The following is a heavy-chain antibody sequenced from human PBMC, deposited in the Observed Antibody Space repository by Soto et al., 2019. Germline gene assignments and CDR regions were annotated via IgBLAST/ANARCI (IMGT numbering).Heavy chain of an antibody. CDR3: VPSVYSRSSLPLDY. CDR2: ISSSSSYI. D-gene: IGHD6-6*01. Sequence: EVQLVESGGGLVKPGGSLRLSCAASGFTFSSYSMNWVRQAPGKGLEWVSSISSSSSYIYYADSVKGRFTISRDNAKNSLYLQMNSLRAEDTAVYYCVPSVYSRSSLPLDYWGQGTLVTVSS. J-gene: IGHJ4*02. CDR1: GFTFSSYS. V-gene: IGHV3-21*01.